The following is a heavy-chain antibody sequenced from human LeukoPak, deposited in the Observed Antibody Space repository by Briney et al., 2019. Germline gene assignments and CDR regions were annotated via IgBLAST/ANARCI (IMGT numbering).Heavy chain of an antibody. Sequence: ASVKVSCKVSGYTLTELSMHWVRQAPGKGLEWLGGFDPEDGETIYAQKFQGRVTMTEDTSTDTAYMELSSLRSEDTAVYYCATGAVVVPAATPGVLRWFDPWGQGTLVTVSS. J-gene: IGHJ5*02. CDR3: ATGAVVVPAATPGVLRWFDP. CDR1: GYTLTELS. CDR2: FDPEDGET. D-gene: IGHD2-2*01. V-gene: IGHV1-24*01.